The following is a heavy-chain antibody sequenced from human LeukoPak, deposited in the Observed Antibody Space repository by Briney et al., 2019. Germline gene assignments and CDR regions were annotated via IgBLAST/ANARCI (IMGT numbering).Heavy chain of an antibody. D-gene: IGHD6-13*01. CDR3: ARGVAAAGTGAFDI. J-gene: IGHJ3*02. CDR1: GFTFSSYD. V-gene: IGHV3-13*01. CDR2: IGTAGDT. Sequence: PGGSLRLSCAASGFTFSSYDMHWVRQATGKGLEWVLAIGTAGDTYYPGSVKGRFTISRENAKNSLYLQMNSLRAGDTAVYYCARGVAAAGTGAFDIWGQGTMVTVSS.